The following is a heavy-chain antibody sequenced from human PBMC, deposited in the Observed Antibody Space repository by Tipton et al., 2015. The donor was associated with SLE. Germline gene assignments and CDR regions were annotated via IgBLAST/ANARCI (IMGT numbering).Heavy chain of an antibody. V-gene: IGHV4-61*09. Sequence: TLSLTCTVSGGSISSGSYYWSWIRQPAGKGLEWIGHIYTSGSTNYNPSLKSRVTISVDTSKNQFSLKLSSVTAADTAVYYCARWGRSSGWYGYWGQGTLVTVSS. J-gene: IGHJ4*02. D-gene: IGHD6-19*01. CDR2: IYTSGST. CDR1: GGSISSGSYY. CDR3: ARWGRSSGWYGY.